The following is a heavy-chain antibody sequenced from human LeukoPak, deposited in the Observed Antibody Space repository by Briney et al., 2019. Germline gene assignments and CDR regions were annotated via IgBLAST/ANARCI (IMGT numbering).Heavy chain of an antibody. CDR2: FYTSATP. CDR1: GGSISRGSYF. D-gene: IGHD2-21*01. Sequence: SETLSLTCTVSGGSISRGSYFWSWIRQPAGKGLEWIGRFYTSATPNYNPSLKSRVTISVDTSRNQFSLKLSSVTAADTAVYYCARGGIPDYWGQGTLVTVSS. J-gene: IGHJ4*02. CDR3: ARGGIPDY. V-gene: IGHV4-61*02.